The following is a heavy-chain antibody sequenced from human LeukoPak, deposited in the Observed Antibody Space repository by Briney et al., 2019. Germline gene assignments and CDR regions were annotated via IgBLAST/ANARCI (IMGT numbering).Heavy chain of an antibody. Sequence: ASQTLSLTCAVSDGSISSGGYSWSWIRQPPGKGLEWIGYIYHSGSTYYNPSLKSRVTISVDRSKNQFSLKLSSVTAADTAVYYCARAAIGGNFDYWGQGTLVTVSS. CDR2: IYHSGST. D-gene: IGHD2-21*01. CDR1: DGSISSGGYS. V-gene: IGHV4-30-2*01. CDR3: ARAAIGGNFDY. J-gene: IGHJ4*02.